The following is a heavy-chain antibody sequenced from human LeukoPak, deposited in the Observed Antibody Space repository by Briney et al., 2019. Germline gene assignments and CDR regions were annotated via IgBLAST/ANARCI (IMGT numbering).Heavy chain of an antibody. CDR1: GASISSGSYY. V-gene: IGHV4-61*02. CDR3: ARRKNDGEGSYYDS. J-gene: IGHJ4*02. CDR2: IYSSGST. D-gene: IGHD3-10*01. Sequence: PLETLSLTCTVSGASISSGSYYWSWIRQPAGKGLEWIGRIYSSGSTNYNPSLKSRVTISVDTSKNQFSLKLSSVTAADTAVYYCARRKNDGEGSYYDSWGQGTLVTVSS.